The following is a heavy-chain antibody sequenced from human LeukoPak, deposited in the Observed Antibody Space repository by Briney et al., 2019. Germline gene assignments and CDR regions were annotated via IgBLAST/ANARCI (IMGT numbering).Heavy chain of an antibody. D-gene: IGHD2-21*01. CDR2: IYYSGST. Sequence: ETLSLTCTVSGGSISSYYLSWIRQPPGKGLEWIGYIYYSGSTNYNPSLESPVTISVDTSKNQFSLKLSSVTAADTAVYYCARRLARGGWFDPWGQGTLVTVSS. CDR3: ARRLARGGWFDP. CDR1: GGSISSYY. V-gene: IGHV4-59*08. J-gene: IGHJ5*02.